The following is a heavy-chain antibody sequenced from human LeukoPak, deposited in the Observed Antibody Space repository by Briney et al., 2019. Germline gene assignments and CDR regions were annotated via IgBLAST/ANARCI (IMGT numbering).Heavy chain of an antibody. CDR1: GGSLSGYY. Sequence: SETLSLTCAVYGGSLSGYYWSWIRQSPGKGLERIGEINHGGSTNYNPSLKSRVTMSVDTSKNQFFLKLSSVTAADTAVYYCARCPYGYFDYWGQGTLVTVSS. V-gene: IGHV4-34*10. J-gene: IGHJ4*02. CDR2: INHGGST. D-gene: IGHD3-10*01. CDR3: ARCPYGYFDY.